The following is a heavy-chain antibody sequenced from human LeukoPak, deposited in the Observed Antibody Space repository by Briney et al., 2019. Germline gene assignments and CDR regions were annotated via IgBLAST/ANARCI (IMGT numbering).Heavy chain of an antibody. CDR2: IYYSGST. J-gene: IGHJ3*02. V-gene: IGHV4-39*01. D-gene: IGHD3-22*01. CDR3: ARSHYYDSSGYLVDAFDI. CDR1: GGSISSSSYY. Sequence: SETLSLTCTVSGGSISSSSYYWGWIRQPPGKGLEWIGSIYYSGSTYYNPSLKSRVTISVDTSKNQFSLKLSSVTAADTAVYYCARSHYYDSSGYLVDAFDIWGQGTMATVSS.